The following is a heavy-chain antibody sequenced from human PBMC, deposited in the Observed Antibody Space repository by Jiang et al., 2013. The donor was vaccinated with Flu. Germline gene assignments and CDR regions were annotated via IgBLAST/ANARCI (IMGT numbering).Heavy chain of an antibody. D-gene: IGHD2-15*01. J-gene: IGHJ3*01. V-gene: IGHV4-39*07. Sequence: GSGLVKPSETLSLTCTVSGGSISSSSYYWGWIRQPPGKGLEWIGYVHRNGDTRYNPSLESRVIMSLDTFNNQFSLRLGSVTAADTAIYYCAREYSASDFWGQGASGHRLF. CDR1: GGSISSSSYY. CDR2: VHRNGDT. CDR3: AREYSASDF.